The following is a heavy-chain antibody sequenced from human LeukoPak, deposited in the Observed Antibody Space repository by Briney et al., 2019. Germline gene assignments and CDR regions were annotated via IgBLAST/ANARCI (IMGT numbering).Heavy chain of an antibody. V-gene: IGHV4-59*08. D-gene: IGHD3-22*01. CDR3: ARHSVDSSGLFNFDP. CDR2: IYYSGST. CDR1: GGSISSYY. J-gene: IGHJ5*02. Sequence: SETLFLTCTVSGGSISSYYWSWIRQPPGKGLEWIGYIYYSGSTNYNPSLKSRVTISVDTSNNQFSLKLSSVTAADTAVYYCARHSVDSSGLFNFDPWGQGTLVTVSS.